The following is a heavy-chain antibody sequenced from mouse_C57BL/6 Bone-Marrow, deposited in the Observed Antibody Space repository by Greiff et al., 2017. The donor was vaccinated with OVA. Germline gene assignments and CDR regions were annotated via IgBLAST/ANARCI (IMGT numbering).Heavy chain of an antibody. J-gene: IGHJ4*01. CDR2: ISNGGSYT. V-gene: IGHV5-4*03. CDR1: GFTFSSYA. Sequence: EVMLVESGGGLVKPGGSLKLSCAASGFTFSSYALSWVRQTPEKRLEWVATISNGGSYTYYPDNVKGPFTISRDNAKNTLYLQMSHLKSEDTAMYYGARASSGYDAMDYWGQGTSVTVSS. CDR3: ARASSGYDAMDY. D-gene: IGHD3-2*02.